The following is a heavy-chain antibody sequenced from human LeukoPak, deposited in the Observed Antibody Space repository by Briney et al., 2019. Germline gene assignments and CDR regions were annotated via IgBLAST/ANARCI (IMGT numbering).Heavy chain of an antibody. V-gene: IGHV4-39*01. CDR3: ATRIAAAASEYFQY. Sequence: PSETLSLTCTVSGGSISSSNYYWGWIRQPPGKGLEWIGSIYYSGSTYYNPSLNSRVTISLGTSKNQFSLKLRSVTAADTALYYCATRIAAAASEYFQYWGQGTLVTVSS. D-gene: IGHD6-13*01. CDR1: GGSISSSNYY. CDR2: IYYSGST. J-gene: IGHJ1*01.